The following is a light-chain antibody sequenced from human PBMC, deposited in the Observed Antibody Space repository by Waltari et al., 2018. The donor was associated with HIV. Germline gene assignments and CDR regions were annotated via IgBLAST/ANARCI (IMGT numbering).Light chain of an antibody. V-gene: IGKV1-12*01. Sequence: DIQMSQTPRSMSASVGDRVTMTSRAREGIGNWLGWYQQKSGKAPKLLILGASTLQSGGPSSFNGTGSGTTFSLTITVLHPEDFATYFCQQTSSFPLTFGPGTTLDI. CDR1: EGIGNW. CDR2: GAS. CDR3: QQTSSFPLT. J-gene: IGKJ2*01.